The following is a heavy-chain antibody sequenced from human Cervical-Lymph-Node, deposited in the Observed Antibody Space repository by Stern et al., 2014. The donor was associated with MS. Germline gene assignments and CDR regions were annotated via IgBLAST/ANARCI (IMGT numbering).Heavy chain of an antibody. J-gene: IGHJ4*02. D-gene: IGHD5-12*01. V-gene: IGHV3-30*04. CDR2: VSYDGGNK. CDR1: GFTFSTYA. CDR3: AGAPLWWLRDY. Sequence: VQLVESGGGVVQPGRSLRLSCAASGFTFSTYAMHWVRPAPGKGLEWVAVVSYDGGNKYYADSVRGRFTISRDNSKNTLYLQMNSLRAEDTAVYYCAGAPLWWLRDYWGQGTLVTVSS.